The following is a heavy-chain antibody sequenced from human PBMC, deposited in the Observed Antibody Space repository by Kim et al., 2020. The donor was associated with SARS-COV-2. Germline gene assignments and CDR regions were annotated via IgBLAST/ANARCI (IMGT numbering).Heavy chain of an antibody. J-gene: IGHJ4*02. CDR3: ARGTADAAMATDY. D-gene: IGHD5-18*01. Sequence: NYHPSRKSRVTISVDASKNQFALKLNFVAAADTAVYYCARGTADAAMATDYWGQGTLVTVSS. V-gene: IGHV4-59*09.